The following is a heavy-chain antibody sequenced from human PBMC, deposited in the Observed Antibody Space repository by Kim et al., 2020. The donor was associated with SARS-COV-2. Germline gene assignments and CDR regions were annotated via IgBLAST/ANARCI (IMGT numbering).Heavy chain of an antibody. J-gene: IGHJ4*02. V-gene: IGHV3-13*04. CDR3: ARVVSTNYYDSSGYYDY. Sequence: GGSLRLSCAASGFTFSSYDMHWVRQATGKGLEWVSAIGTAGDTYYPGSVKGRFTISRENAKNSLYLQMNSLRAGDTAVYYCARVVSTNYYDSSGYYDYWGQGTLVAVSS. D-gene: IGHD3-22*01. CDR2: IGTAGDT. CDR1: GFTFSSYD.